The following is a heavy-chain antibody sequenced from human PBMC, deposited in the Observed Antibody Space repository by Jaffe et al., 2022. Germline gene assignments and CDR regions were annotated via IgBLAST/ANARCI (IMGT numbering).Heavy chain of an antibody. CDR2: INPSGGST. V-gene: IGHV1-46*01. J-gene: IGHJ3*02. Sequence: QVQLVQSGAEVKKPGASVKVSCKASGYTFTSYYMHWVRQAPGQGLEWMGIINPSGGSTSYAQKFQGRVTMTRDTSTSTVYMELSSLRSEDTAVYYCASGGPGVRYFDWLDAFDIWGQGTMVTVSS. CDR3: ASGGPGVRYFDWLDAFDI. CDR1: GYTFTSYY. D-gene: IGHD3-9*01.